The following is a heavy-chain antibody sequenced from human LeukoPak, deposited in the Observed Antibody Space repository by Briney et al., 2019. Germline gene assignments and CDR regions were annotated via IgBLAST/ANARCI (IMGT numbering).Heavy chain of an antibody. CDR2: LYSGGTT. D-gene: IGHD4-17*01. CDR3: AGSYGDY. Sequence: GGSLRLSCAASGFTVSGNYMSWVRQAPGKGLEWVSILYSGGTTHYAESVKGRFTVSRDNAKNSLYLQMNSLRAEDTAVYYCAGSYGDYWGQGTLVTVSS. CDR1: GFTVSGNY. J-gene: IGHJ4*02. V-gene: IGHV3-66*01.